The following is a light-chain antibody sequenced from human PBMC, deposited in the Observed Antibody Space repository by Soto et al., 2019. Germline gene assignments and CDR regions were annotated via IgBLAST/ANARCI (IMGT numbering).Light chain of an antibody. CDR1: SSDVGTYNY. CDR2: DVR. J-gene: IGLJ1*01. CDR3: SSYTSSSTPYV. Sequence: SALTQPASVSGSPGQSITISCTGTSSDVGTYNYVSWYQQHPGKAPKLMIYDVRNRPSGVSNRFSGSKSGNTASLTISGLQAEDEADYYCSSYTSSSTPYVFGTGTKVTVL. V-gene: IGLV2-14*03.